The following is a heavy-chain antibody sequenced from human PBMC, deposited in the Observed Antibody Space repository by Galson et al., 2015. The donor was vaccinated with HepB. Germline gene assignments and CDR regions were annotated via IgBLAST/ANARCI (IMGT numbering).Heavy chain of an antibody. CDR2: INAGNGYT. V-gene: IGHV1-3*01. J-gene: IGHJ4*02. CDR3: ARASYYYDSSGFYY. CDR1: GYTFALYS. D-gene: IGHD3-22*01. Sequence: SVKVSCKASGYTFALYSIHWVRQAPGQGLEWMGWINAGNGYTVYSEKFQGRVSITTDTSAGTAYMELSSLRSEDTAVYYCARASYYYDSSGFYYWGQGTLVSVSS.